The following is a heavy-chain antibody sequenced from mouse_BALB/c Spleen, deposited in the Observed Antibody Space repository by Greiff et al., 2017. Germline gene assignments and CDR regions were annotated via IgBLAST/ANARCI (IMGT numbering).Heavy chain of an antibody. D-gene: IGHD2-1*01. CDR2: INPYNDGT. Sequence: EVQLQESGPELVKPGASVKMSCKASGYTFTSYVMHWVKQKPGQGLEWIGYINPYNDGTKYNEKFKGKATLTSDKSSSTAYMELSSLTSEDSAVYYCARYGNYPYFDYWGQGTTLTVSS. J-gene: IGHJ2*01. CDR1: GYTFTSYV. V-gene: IGHV1-14*01. CDR3: ARYGNYPYFDY.